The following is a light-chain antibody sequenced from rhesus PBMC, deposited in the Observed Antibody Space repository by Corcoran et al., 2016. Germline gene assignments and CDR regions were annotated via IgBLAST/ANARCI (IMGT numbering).Light chain of an antibody. CDR1: QSISSW. Sequence: DIQMTQSPSSLSESVGDTVTITCRASQSISSWLDWYQQKPGKAPTDLIYKASSLQSGVPSRFSDRDTGTDFTLTCSSLQPEDFATYYCLQYSSRPLTFGGGTNVEIK. J-gene: IGKJ4*01. CDR3: LQYSSRPLT. V-gene: IGKV1-22*01. CDR2: KAS.